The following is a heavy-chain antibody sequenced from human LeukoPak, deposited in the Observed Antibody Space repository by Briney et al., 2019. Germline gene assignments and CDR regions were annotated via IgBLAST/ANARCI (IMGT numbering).Heavy chain of an antibody. V-gene: IGHV4-39*01. Sequence: PSETLSLTCTVSGGSISSSSYYWGWSRQPPGKGLEWIGSIYYSGSTYYNPSLKSRVTISVDTSKNQFSLKLSSVTAADTAVYYCARLDVDTAMVTPPPALGPLRDYWGQGTLVTVSS. CDR2: IYYSGST. J-gene: IGHJ4*02. CDR3: ARLDVDTAMVTPPPALGPLRDY. D-gene: IGHD5-18*01. CDR1: GGSISSSSYY.